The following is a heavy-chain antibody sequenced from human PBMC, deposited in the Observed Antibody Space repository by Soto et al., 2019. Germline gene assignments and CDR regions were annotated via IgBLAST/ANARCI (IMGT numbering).Heavy chain of an antibody. Sequence: PGGSLRLSCAASGFTVSSNYMSWVRQAPGKGLEWVSVIYSGGSTYYADSVKGRFTISRDNSKNTLYLQMNSLRAEDTAVYYCARAPGDYSSSWFGWFDPWGQGTLVTVSS. D-gene: IGHD6-13*01. CDR1: GFTVSSNY. CDR3: ARAPGDYSSSWFGWFDP. V-gene: IGHV3-66*01. J-gene: IGHJ5*02. CDR2: IYSGGST.